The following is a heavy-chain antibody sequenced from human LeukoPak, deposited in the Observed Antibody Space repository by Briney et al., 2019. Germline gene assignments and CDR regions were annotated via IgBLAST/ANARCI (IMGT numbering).Heavy chain of an antibody. J-gene: IGHJ4*02. CDR1: GFTFSSYW. CDR2: IKQDGSEK. V-gene: IGHV3-7*01. CDR3: ARDRGYYDYVWGSYRLGYYFDY. Sequence: GGSLRLSCAASGFTFSSYWMSWVRQAPGKELEWVANIKQDGSEKYYVDSVKGRFTISRDNAKNSLYLQMNSLRAEDTAVYYCARDRGYYDYVWGSYRLGYYFDYWGQGTLVTVSS. D-gene: IGHD3-16*02.